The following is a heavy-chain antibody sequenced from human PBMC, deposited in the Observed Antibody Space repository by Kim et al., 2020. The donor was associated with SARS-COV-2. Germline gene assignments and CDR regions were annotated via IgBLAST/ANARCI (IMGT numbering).Heavy chain of an antibody. Sequence: GGSLRLSCAASGFTFSSYSMNWVRQAPGKGLEWVSSISSSSSYIYYADSVKGRFTISRDNAKNSLYLQMNSLRAEDTAVYYCASLLAAHSSGWYPGYWGQGALVTVSS. CDR2: ISSSSSYI. CDR1: GFTFSSYS. CDR3: ASLLAAHSSGWYPGY. V-gene: IGHV3-21*01. J-gene: IGHJ4*02. D-gene: IGHD6-19*01.